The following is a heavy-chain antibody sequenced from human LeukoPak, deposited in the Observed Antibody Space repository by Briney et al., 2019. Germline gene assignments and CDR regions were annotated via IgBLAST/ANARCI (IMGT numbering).Heavy chain of an antibody. D-gene: IGHD5-18*01. CDR1: GFTFNTYW. CDR2: INEDGREK. V-gene: IGHV3-7*01. J-gene: IGHJ4*02. CDR3: ATSRGSSYGYRALELPPSPVD. Sequence: GGSLRLSCAASGFTFNTYWMTWVRQAPGKGLEWVANINEDGREKYYVDSVKGRIFISRDNARHSLYLQMKSLRAEDTAVYYCATSRGSSYGYRALELPPSPVDWGQGTLVTVSS.